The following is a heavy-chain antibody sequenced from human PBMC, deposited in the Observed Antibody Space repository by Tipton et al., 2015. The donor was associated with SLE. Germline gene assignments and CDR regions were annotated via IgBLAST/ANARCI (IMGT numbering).Heavy chain of an antibody. Sequence: SLRLSCAASGFRFSDYGMFWVRQAPGKGLEWVAVRSHHGKNTYYADSVRGRFTISRDNSKNTLYLQMNSLRKEDAGVYYCTKDREPEELLVIGGMDVWGQGTTVTVSS. V-gene: IGHV3-30*18. CDR1: GFRFSDYG. J-gene: IGHJ6*02. CDR3: TKDREPEELLVIGGMDV. D-gene: IGHD1-7*01. CDR2: RSHHGKNT.